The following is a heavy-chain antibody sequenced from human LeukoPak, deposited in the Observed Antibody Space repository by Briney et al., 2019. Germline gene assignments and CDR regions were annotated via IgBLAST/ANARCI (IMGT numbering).Heavy chain of an antibody. CDR1: GFTFSRYS. V-gene: IGHV3-48*01. CDR3: ASDSPPDY. J-gene: IGHJ4*02. CDR2: ISSSSSTI. Sequence: GRSLRLSCAASGFTFSRYSMNWVRQTPGKGLEWVSYISSSSSTIYYADSVKGRFTISRDNAKNSLSLQMNSLRAEDTAVYYCASDSPPDYWGQGTLVTVSS.